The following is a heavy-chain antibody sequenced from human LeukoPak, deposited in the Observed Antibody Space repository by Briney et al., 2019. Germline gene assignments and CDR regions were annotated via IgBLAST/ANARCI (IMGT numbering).Heavy chain of an antibody. CDR3: ARLNTNAYPYFFDY. CDR1: GGSISNSSYY. D-gene: IGHD2-8*01. CDR2: VFYSGST. J-gene: IGHJ4*02. V-gene: IGHV4-39*02. Sequence: SETLSLTCTVSGGSISNSSYYWGWIRQPPGKGLEWIGSVFYSGSTYYNPSLKSRVTIYVDKSKNRFSLKLSSVTAADTALYYCARLNTNAYPYFFDYWGQGTLVTVSS.